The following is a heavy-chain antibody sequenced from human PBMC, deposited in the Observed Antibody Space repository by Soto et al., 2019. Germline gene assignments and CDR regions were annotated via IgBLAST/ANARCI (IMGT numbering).Heavy chain of an antibody. CDR2: IYYSGST. CDR3: ARDSGGYYDY. CDR1: GGPISSNY. V-gene: IGHV4-59*01. J-gene: IGHJ4*02. Sequence: SETLSLTCTVSGGPISSNYWSWMRQPPGKGLEWIGYIYYSGSTNYNPSLKSRITISVDTSKNQFSLKLNSVTTADTAVYYCARDSGGYYDYWGQGTPVTVSS. D-gene: IGHD3-10*01.